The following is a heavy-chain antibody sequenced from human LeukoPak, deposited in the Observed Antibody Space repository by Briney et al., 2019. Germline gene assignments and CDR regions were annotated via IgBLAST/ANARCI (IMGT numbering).Heavy chain of an antibody. D-gene: IGHD2-15*01. CDR2: ISAGGGST. CDR3: AKGTLGYCSGGSCYSGY. V-gene: IGHV3-23*01. Sequence: GGSLRLSCAASGFTFSSYGMSWVRQAPGKGLEWVSAISAGGGSTDFADSVKGRFTVSRDNSKNTLYLQMSSLRAEDTAVYYCAKGTLGYCSGGSCYSGYWGQGTLVTVSS. J-gene: IGHJ4*02. CDR1: GFTFSSYG.